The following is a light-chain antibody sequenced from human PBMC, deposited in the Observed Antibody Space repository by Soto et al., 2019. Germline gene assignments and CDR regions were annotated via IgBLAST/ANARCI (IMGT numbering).Light chain of an antibody. V-gene: IGLV2-14*01. CDR3: AVRRAMGV. CDR1: STDSSSHNH. Sequence: QSALTQPASVSVSPGQSVTISCTGSSTDSSSHNHVALYQQHPHKPPKLVIYELSARPSGVSDRFSGAKSGNTASRTIAGMEVEDEADYYCAVRRAMGVFGAGTKVTVL. CDR2: ELS. J-gene: IGLJ1*01.